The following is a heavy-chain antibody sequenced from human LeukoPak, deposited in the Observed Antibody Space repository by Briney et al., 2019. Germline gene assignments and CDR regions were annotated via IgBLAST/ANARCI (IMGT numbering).Heavy chain of an antibody. CDR2: IYTSGST. CDR3: ARDGSSSWYGWFDL. Sequence: SETLSLTCTVSGGSISSYYWSWIRQPAGKGLEWIGRIYTSGSTNYNPSLKSRVTMSVDTSKNQFSLKLSSVTAADTAVYYCARDGSSSWYGWFDLWGQGTLVTVSS. CDR1: GGSISSYY. J-gene: IGHJ5*02. V-gene: IGHV4-4*07. D-gene: IGHD6-13*01.